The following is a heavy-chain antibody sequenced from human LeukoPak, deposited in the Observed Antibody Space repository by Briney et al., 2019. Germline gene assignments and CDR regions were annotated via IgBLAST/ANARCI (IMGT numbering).Heavy chain of an antibody. CDR1: GFTFSSYW. D-gene: IGHD3-22*01. CDR3: ASQYYYDSSGYSREHDY. CDR2: INSDGSST. J-gene: IGHJ4*02. Sequence: GGSLRLSCAASGFTFSSYWMHWVRQAPGKGLVWVSRINSDGSSTSYADSVKGRFTISRDNAKNTLYLQMNSLRAEDTAVYYCASQYYYDSSGYSREHDYWGQGTLVTVSS. V-gene: IGHV3-74*01.